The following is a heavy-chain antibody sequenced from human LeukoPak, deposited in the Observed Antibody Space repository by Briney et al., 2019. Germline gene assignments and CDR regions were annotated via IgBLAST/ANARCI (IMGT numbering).Heavy chain of an antibody. Sequence: GESLKISCKGAGYSFTSYWIGWVRQMPGKGLEWMGIIYPGDSDTRYSPSFQGQVTISADKSISTAYLQWSSLKASDTAMYYCARRSPYNWNDADAFDIWGQGTMVTVSS. CDR1: GYSFTSYW. V-gene: IGHV5-51*01. J-gene: IGHJ3*02. CDR3: ARRSPYNWNDADAFDI. CDR2: IYPGDSDT. D-gene: IGHD1-1*01.